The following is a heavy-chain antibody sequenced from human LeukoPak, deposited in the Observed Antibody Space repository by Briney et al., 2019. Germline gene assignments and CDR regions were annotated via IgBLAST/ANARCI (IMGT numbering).Heavy chain of an antibody. J-gene: IGHJ4*02. CDR2: IKQDGSEK. Sequence: GGSLRLSCAASGFTVSSNYMSWVRQAPGKGLEWVANIKQDGSEKYYVDSVKGRFTISRDNAKNSLYLQMNSLRAEDTAVYYCARGWYYYDSSGYFYYWGQGTLVTVSS. CDR3: ARGWYYYDSSGYFYY. D-gene: IGHD3-22*01. CDR1: GFTVSSNY. V-gene: IGHV3-7*01.